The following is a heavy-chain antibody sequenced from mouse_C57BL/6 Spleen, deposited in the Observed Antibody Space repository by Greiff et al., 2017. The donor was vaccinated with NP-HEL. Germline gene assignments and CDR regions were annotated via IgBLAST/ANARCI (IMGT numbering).Heavy chain of an antibody. CDR3: ASAVEGGY. CDR2: IYPSDSET. J-gene: IGHJ2*01. V-gene: IGHV1-61*01. Sequence: QVQLQQPGAELVRPGSSVKLSCKASGYTFTSYCMDWVKQRPGQGLEWIGNIYPSDSETHYNQKFKDKATLTVDKSSSTAYMQLSSLTSEDSAVYYCASAVEGGYWGQGTTLTVSS. CDR1: GYTFTSYC. D-gene: IGHD1-1*01.